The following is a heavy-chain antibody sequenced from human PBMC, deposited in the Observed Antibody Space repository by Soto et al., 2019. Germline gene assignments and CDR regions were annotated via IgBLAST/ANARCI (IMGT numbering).Heavy chain of an antibody. V-gene: IGHV4-39*01. D-gene: IGHD3-3*01. CDR2: IYYSGST. Sequence: PSETLSLTCTVSGGSISSSSYYWGWIRQPPGKGLEWIGSIYYSGSTYYNPSLKSRVTISVDTSKNQFSLKLSSVTAADTAVYYCASFTIFGVVIYDFDIWGQGTMVTVSS. J-gene: IGHJ3*02. CDR1: GGSISSSSYY. CDR3: ASFTIFGVVIYDFDI.